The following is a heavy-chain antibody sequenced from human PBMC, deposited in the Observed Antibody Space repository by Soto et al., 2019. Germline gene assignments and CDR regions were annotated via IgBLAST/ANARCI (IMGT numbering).Heavy chain of an antibody. CDR2: ISGSSTDT. CDR3: ARDFTGGTGGGGH. V-gene: IGHV3-11*06. J-gene: IGHJ4*02. D-gene: IGHD1-1*01. Sequence: QVQLVESGGGLVKPGGSLRLSCVASGFIFSDYYMSWIRQAPGKGLEWVSYISGSSTDTNYADSVKGRFTISRDNAKKSLYLQMNSLRDEDTAVYYCARDFTGGTGGGGHWGQGPLVTVSS. CDR1: GFIFSDYY.